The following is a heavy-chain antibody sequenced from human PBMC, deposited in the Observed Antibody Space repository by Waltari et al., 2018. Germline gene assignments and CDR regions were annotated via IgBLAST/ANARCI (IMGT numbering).Heavy chain of an antibody. CDR1: GFTFSDYW. J-gene: IGHJ4*02. D-gene: IGHD4-17*01. CDR2: INKDGSQK. V-gene: IGHV3-7*01. Sequence: EVQLVESGGGLVQPGESLRLSCVGSGFTFSDYWMSWVRPAPGKGLEWVALINKDGSQKYYVDSVKGRFTISRDNAKNSLYLQMSCLRAEDTAVYYCARDYDYGDPGATFDYWGQGMLVTVSS. CDR3: ARDYDYGDPGATFDY.